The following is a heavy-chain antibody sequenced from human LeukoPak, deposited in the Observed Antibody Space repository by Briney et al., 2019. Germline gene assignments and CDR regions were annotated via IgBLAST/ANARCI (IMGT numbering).Heavy chain of an antibody. D-gene: IGHD2-2*01. J-gene: IGHJ4*02. V-gene: IGHV4-4*07. CDR3: ARDSGHRGYCSSTSCYFDY. CDR1: GGSISSYY. CDR2: IYTSGST. Sequence: SETLSLTCTVSGGSISSYYWSWIRQPAGKGLEWIGRIYTSGSTNNNPSLKSRVTMSVDTSKNQFSLKLSSVTAADTAVYYCARDSGHRGYCSSTSCYFDYWGQGTLVTVSS.